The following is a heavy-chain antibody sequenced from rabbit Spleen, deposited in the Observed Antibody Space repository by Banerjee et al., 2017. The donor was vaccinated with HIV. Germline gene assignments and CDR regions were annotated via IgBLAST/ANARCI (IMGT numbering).Heavy chain of an antibody. J-gene: IGHJ4*01. CDR2: IDTGSSGFT. CDR1: GVSFSGHSY. Sequence: QSLEESGGDLVKPGASLPLTCIASGVSFSGHSYMCWVRQAPGKGLEWIACIDTGSSGFTYFASWAKGRFTISKTSSTTVTLQMTSLTAADTATYFCARDLPGIIGWNFNLWGPGTLVTVS. V-gene: IGHV1S40*01. CDR3: ARDLPGIIGWNFNL. D-gene: IGHD1-1*01.